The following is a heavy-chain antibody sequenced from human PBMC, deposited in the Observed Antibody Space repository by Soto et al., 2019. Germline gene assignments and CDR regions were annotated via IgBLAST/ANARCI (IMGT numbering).Heavy chain of an antibody. CDR3: AKDGGGKRATAIPGD. CDR2: ISYDGGNE. CDR1: GFTFSDYG. J-gene: IGHJ4*02. D-gene: IGHD5-18*01. Sequence: QVQLVESGGGVVQPGRSLRLSCAASGFTFSDYGMHWVRQAPGKGLEWVAVISYDGGNEYYADSVKGRFTISRDNSKNTLYLQMNSLRADEPALYYCAKDGGGKRATAIPGDWGQGTLVTVSS. V-gene: IGHV3-30*18.